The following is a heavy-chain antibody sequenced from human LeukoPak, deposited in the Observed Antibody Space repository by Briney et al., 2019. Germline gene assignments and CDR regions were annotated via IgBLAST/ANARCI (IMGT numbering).Heavy chain of an antibody. J-gene: IGHJ4*02. V-gene: IGHV4-34*01. D-gene: IGHD3-10*01. CDR1: GGSFSGYY. CDR2: INHSGST. Sequence: PSGTLSLTCAVYGGSFSGYYWSWLRQPPGKGLEWIGEINHSGSTNYNPSLKSRVTISVDTSKNQFSLKLSSVNAPDTAVYYCARGLLNYYGSGSYNDYWGQGTLVTVSS. CDR3: ARGLLNYYGSGSYNDY.